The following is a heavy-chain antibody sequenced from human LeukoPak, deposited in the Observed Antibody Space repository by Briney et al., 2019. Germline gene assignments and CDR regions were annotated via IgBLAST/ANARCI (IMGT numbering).Heavy chain of an antibody. D-gene: IGHD3-22*01. Sequence: PGGSLRLSCAASGFTFRNAWMSWVRQAPGKGLEWVGRVKSKSDGGTTDYAAPVKGRFTISRDDSKDTLYLQINSLKTEDTAVYYCATPDFYDSVYSLAFDIWGQGTMVTVSS. J-gene: IGHJ3*02. CDR3: ATPDFYDSVYSLAFDI. CDR1: GFTFRNAW. V-gene: IGHV3-15*01. CDR2: VKSKSDGGTT.